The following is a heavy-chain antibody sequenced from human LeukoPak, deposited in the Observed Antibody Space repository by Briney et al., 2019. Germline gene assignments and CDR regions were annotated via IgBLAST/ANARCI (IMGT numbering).Heavy chain of an antibody. J-gene: IGHJ4*02. Sequence: GGSLRLSCAASGFTFSSYSMNWVRQAPGKGLEWVSSISSSSSYIYYADSVKGRFTISRDNAKNSLYLQMNSLRAEDTAVYYCARDLLDPEEYSSPLDYWGQGTLVTVSS. CDR3: ARDLLDPEEYSSPLDY. V-gene: IGHV3-21*01. D-gene: IGHD6-6*01. CDR1: GFTFSSYS. CDR2: ISSSSSYI.